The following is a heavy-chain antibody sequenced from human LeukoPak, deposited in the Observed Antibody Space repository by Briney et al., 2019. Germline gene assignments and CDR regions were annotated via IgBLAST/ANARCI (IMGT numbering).Heavy chain of an antibody. J-gene: IGHJ4*02. CDR1: GFTVSSNS. CDR2: INSGGGT. CDR3: ASGKSGYTLGPLDS. V-gene: IGHV3-53*01. D-gene: IGHD5-18*01. Sequence: GGSLRLSCAASGFTVSSNSMSWVRQAPGKGLEWVSVINSGGGTYYTDSVKGRFTISRDNSKNTLYLQMNSPRAEDTAVYFCASGKSGYTLGPLDSWGQGTLVTVSS.